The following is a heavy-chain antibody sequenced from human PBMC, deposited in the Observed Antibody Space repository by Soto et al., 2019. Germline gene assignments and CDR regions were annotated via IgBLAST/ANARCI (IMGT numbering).Heavy chain of an antibody. D-gene: IGHD6-19*01. CDR1: GGSVRTGSYH. V-gene: IGHV4-61*01. Sequence: QVQLQESGPGRVKPSETLSLTCSVSGGSVRTGSYHWGWIRHPPGKGLEWIGFIPNNGSPDRTPSTKSRVVVSIETAKTPFSLKVNSVTAADTAVYFCARIGWRGASWGQGTLVTVSS. J-gene: IGHJ1*01. CDR3: ARIGWRGAS. CDR2: IPNNGSP.